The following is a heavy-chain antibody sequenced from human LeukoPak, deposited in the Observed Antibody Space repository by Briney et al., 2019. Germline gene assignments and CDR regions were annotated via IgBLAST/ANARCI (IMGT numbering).Heavy chain of an antibody. CDR2: ISCNSGSI. CDR1: GFTFDDYA. V-gene: IGHV3-9*01. D-gene: IGHD3-22*01. J-gene: IGHJ4*02. CDR3: AKDIDDSSGYYFDY. Sequence: PGGSLRLSCAASGFTFDDYAMHWVRQAPGKGLEWVSGISCNSGSIGYADSVKGRFTISRDNAKNSLYLQMNSLRAEDTALYYCAKDIDDSSGYYFDYWGQGTLVTVSS.